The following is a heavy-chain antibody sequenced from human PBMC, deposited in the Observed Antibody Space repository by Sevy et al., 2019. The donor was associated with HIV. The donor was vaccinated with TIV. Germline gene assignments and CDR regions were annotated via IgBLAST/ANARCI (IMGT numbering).Heavy chain of an antibody. CDR2: IYYSGNT. J-gene: IGHJ5*02. D-gene: IGHD3-9*01. CDR3: ARVTGPFGWSDP. CDR1: GGSITNPDYN. V-gene: IGHV4-30-4*01. Sequence: SETLSLTCSVSGGSITNPDYNWSWIRQPPGKGLEWIGYIYYSGNTSYSPSLKSRVLLSIDTSKNQFSLSVNSVTSADTAVYYCARVTGPFGWSDPWGQGTLVTVSS.